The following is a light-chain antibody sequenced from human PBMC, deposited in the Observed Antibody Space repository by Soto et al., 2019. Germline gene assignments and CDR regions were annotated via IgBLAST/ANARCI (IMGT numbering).Light chain of an antibody. J-gene: IGLJ3*02. CDR1: SSDLAIYNY. CDR3: MCYAGGNNWV. CDR2: QVT. V-gene: IGLV2-14*01. Sequence: QSALTQPASASGSPGQSITISCTGTSSDLAIYNYVSWYQQQPGKAPKLMIYQVTNRPSGVSNRFSGSRSGNTASLTISGLQAEDEADYYCMCYAGGNNWVFGGGTKLTVL.